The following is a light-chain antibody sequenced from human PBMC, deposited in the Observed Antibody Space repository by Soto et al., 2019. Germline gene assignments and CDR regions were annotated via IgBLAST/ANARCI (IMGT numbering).Light chain of an antibody. Sequence: EIVLTQSPGTLSLSPGERATLSCRAGQSVSSSYLAWYQQKPGQAPTLLIFAASSRATGIPDRFSGSGSGTDFTLTISSLEPEDFAVYYCHQYHSSTWTFGQGTKVDIK. CDR2: AAS. J-gene: IGKJ1*01. CDR3: HQYHSSTWT. V-gene: IGKV3-20*01. CDR1: QSVSSSY.